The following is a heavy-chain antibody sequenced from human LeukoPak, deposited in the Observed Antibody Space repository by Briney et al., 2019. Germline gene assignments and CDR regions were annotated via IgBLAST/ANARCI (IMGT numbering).Heavy chain of an antibody. CDR1: GFTFSSHS. J-gene: IGHJ5*02. Sequence: GGSLRLSCAASGFTFSSHSMNWVRQAPGKGLEWVSSISSSSSYIYYADSVKGRFTISRDNAKNSLHLQMNSLRAEDTAVYYCARVALYYDILTGQNWFDPWGQGTLVTVSS. V-gene: IGHV3-21*01. D-gene: IGHD3-9*01. CDR2: ISSSSSYI. CDR3: ARVALYYDILTGQNWFDP.